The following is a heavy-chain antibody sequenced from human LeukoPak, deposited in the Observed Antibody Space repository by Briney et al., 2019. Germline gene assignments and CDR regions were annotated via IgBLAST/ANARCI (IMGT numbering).Heavy chain of an antibody. CDR1: GLTFSSYE. J-gene: IGHJ4*02. CDR3: ARDEDDYVWGSYRDPAPY. V-gene: IGHV3-48*03. D-gene: IGHD3-16*02. CDR2: ISSSGSTI. Sequence: GGSLRLSCAASGLTFSSYEMNWVRQAPGKGLEWVSYISSSGSTIYYADSVKGRFTISRDNAKNSLYLQMNSLRAEDTAVYYCARDEDDYVWGSYRDPAPYWGQGTLVTVSS.